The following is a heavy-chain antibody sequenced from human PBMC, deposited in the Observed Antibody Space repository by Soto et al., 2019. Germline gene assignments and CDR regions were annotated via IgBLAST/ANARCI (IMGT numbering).Heavy chain of an antibody. CDR2: IYSTGTT. Sequence: EVQLVESGGGLIQPGGSLKLSCAASGFTVGNNYMSWVRQAPGKGLEWVSLIYSTGTTKYADSVKGRFTVSRDNAKNTLYLQMNCLRAEDTAVYYCANDGRGSGSDYNSFGNGGQGTLVTVSS. D-gene: IGHD3-10*01. CDR1: GFTVGNNY. CDR3: ANDGRGSGSDYNSFGN. V-gene: IGHV3-53*01. J-gene: IGHJ4*02.